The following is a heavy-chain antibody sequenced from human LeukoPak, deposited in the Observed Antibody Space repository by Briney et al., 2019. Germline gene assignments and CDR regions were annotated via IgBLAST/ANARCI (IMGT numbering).Heavy chain of an antibody. J-gene: IGHJ6*02. Sequence: ASAKVSCKASGYTFTSYGISWVRQAPGQGLEWMGWISAYNGNTNYAQKLQGRVTMTTDTSTSTAYMELRSLRSDDTAVYYCARDHHRDHSSGYYLYYYYYGMDVWGQGTTVTVSS. CDR2: ISAYNGNT. CDR1: GYTFTSYG. CDR3: ARDHHRDHSSGYYLYYYYYGMDV. D-gene: IGHD3-22*01. V-gene: IGHV1-18*01.